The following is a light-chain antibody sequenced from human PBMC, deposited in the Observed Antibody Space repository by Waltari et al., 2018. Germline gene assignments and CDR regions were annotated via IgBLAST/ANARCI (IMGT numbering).Light chain of an antibody. CDR1: QSVSRA. CDR3: QHYVRLPAT. Sequence: EIVLTQSPGTLSLSPGERATLSCRASQSVSRALAWYPQKPGQAPRLLISGASNSATGIPDRFSGSGSGTDFSLTISSLEPEDFAVYYCQHYVRLPATFGQGTKVEIK. CDR2: GAS. J-gene: IGKJ1*01. V-gene: IGKV3-20*01.